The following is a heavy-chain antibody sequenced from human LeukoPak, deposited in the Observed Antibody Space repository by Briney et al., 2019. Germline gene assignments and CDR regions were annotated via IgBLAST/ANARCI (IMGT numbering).Heavy chain of an antibody. CDR1: GYTLTELS. Sequence: ASVKVSCKVSGYTLTELSMHWVRQAPGKGLEWMVGSDPEDGETIYAQKFQGRVTMTEDASTDTAYMELSSLRSEDTAVYYCATDKGGPRYDYVWGSYRYTAKYDYWGQGTLVTVSS. J-gene: IGHJ4*02. CDR2: SDPEDGET. CDR3: ATDKGGPRYDYVWGSYRYTAKYDY. V-gene: IGHV1-24*01. D-gene: IGHD3-16*02.